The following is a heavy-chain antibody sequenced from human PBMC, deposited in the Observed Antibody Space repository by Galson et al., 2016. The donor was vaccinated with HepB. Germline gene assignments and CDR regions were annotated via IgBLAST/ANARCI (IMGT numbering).Heavy chain of an antibody. CDR1: GYTFTGYY. Sequence: SVKVSCKASGYTFTGYYLHWVRQAPGQGLEWMGWINPNSGGTHYAQKFQGRVIMTRDTSISTVYMELRRLRSDDTAVYFCARVGGYYLYHLDYWGQGNLVTVSS. V-gene: IGHV1-2*02. CDR2: INPNSGGT. D-gene: IGHD3-22*01. J-gene: IGHJ4*02. CDR3: ARVGGYYLYHLDY.